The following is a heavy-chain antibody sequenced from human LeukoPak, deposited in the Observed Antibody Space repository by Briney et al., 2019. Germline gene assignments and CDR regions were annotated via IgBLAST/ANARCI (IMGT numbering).Heavy chain of an antibody. J-gene: IGHJ6*02. CDR1: GFTFSSYG. D-gene: IGHD3-3*01. Sequence: GRSLRLCCAASGFTFSSYGMHWVRQAPGKGLEWVAVISYDASNKYYADSVKGRFTISRDNSKNTLHLQMNSLRAEDTAVYYCAKDLGVTIFGVVIYGMDVWGQGTTVTVSS. CDR2: ISYDASNK. CDR3: AKDLGVTIFGVVIYGMDV. V-gene: IGHV3-30*18.